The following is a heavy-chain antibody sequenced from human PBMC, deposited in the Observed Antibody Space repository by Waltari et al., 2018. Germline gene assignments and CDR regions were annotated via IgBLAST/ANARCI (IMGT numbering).Heavy chain of an antibody. CDR2: ISGSGGST. D-gene: IGHD3-22*01. V-gene: IGHV3-23*01. CDR1: GFTFRSYA. Sequence: EVQLLESGGGLVQPGGSLRLSCAASGFTFRSYAMSWVRPAPGKGREWVSDISGSGGSTYYADAVKGRFTRSRDKSKNTLDLQMNSLGAEETAVYYGAKDSLVFWYYYDSSGYYPGWGQGTLVTVSS. CDR3: AKDSLVFWYYYDSSGYYPG. J-gene: IGHJ4*02.